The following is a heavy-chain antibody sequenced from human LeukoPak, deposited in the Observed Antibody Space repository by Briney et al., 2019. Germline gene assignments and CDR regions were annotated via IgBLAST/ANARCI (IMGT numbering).Heavy chain of an antibody. CDR2: IKQDGSEK. V-gene: IGHV3-7*01. CDR1: GFTSSSYW. D-gene: IGHD3-10*01. Sequence: GGSLRLSCAASGFTSSSYWMSWVRQAPGKGLERVANIKQDGSEKYYVDSVKGRFTISRDNAKNSLYLQMNSLRAEDTAVYYCARLQYSFLYGSGSYGVDYWGQGTLATVSS. J-gene: IGHJ4*02. CDR3: ARLQYSFLYGSGSYGVDY.